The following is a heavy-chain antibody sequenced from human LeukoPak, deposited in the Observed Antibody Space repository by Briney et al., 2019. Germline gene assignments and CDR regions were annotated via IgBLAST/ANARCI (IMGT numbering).Heavy chain of an antibody. D-gene: IGHD5-12*01. V-gene: IGHV1-2*02. J-gene: IGHJ3*02. CDR3: ARDNSGYDFGAFDI. CDR2: INPNSGGT. Sequence: ASVKVSCKVSGYTLTELSMHWVRQAPGKGLEWMGWINPNSGGTNYAQKFQGRVTMTRDTSISTAYMELSRLRSDDTAVYYCARDNSGYDFGAFDIWGQGTKVTVSS. CDR1: GYTLTELS.